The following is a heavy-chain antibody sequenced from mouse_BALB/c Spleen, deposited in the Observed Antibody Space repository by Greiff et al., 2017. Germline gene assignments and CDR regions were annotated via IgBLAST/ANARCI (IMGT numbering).Heavy chain of an antibody. V-gene: IGHV5-12-2*01. CDR1: GFTFSSYT. CDR2: ISNGGGST. J-gene: IGHJ3*01. Sequence: EVQLVESGGGLVQPGGSLKLSCAASGFTFSSYTMSWVRQTPEKRLEWVAYISNGGGSTYYPDTVKGRFTISRDNAKNTLYLQMSSLKSEDTAMYYCARHEGVYYDYDGGAWFAYWGQGTLVTVSA. CDR3: ARHEGVYYDYDGGAWFAY. D-gene: IGHD2-4*01.